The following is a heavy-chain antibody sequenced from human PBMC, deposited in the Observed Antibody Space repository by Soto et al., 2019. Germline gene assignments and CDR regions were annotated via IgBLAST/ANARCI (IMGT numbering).Heavy chain of an antibody. CDR1: GGSISSSSYY. D-gene: IGHD6-13*01. CDR3: ASTYSSSVGNYYYYYGMDV. J-gene: IGHJ6*02. Sequence: TLSLTCTVSGGSISSSSYYWGWIRQPPGKGLEWIGSIYYSGSTYYNPSLKSRVTISVDTSKNQFSLKLSSVTAADTAVYYCASTYSSSVGNYYYYYGMDVWGQGTTVTVSS. CDR2: IYYSGST. V-gene: IGHV4-39*01.